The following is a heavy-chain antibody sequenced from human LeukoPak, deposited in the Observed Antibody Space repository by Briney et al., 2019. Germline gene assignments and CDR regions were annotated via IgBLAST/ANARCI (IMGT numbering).Heavy chain of an antibody. Sequence: GGSLRLSCAASGFTVSSNYMSWVRQAPGKGLEWVSVIYSGGSTYYADSVKGRFTISRDNSKNTLYLQMNSLRAEDTAVYYCARERAARYYYYDMDVWGKGTTVTVSS. V-gene: IGHV3-53*01. CDR2: IYSGGST. CDR1: GFTVSSNY. J-gene: IGHJ6*03. D-gene: IGHD2-15*01. CDR3: ARERAARYYYYDMDV.